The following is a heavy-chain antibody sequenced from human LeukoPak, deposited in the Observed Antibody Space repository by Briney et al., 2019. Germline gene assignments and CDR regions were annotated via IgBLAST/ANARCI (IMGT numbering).Heavy chain of an antibody. CDR1: GFTFCSYG. D-gene: IGHD1-1*01. CDR2: IRYDGSNK. CDR3: AREETGSFDY. J-gene: IGHJ4*02. Sequence: PGGSLRLSCAASGFTFCSYGMHWVRQAPGKGLEWVAVIRYDGSNKYYTDSVKGRFTISRDNSKNTLYLQMNSLRAEDTAVYYCAREETGSFDYWGQGTLVTVSS. V-gene: IGHV3-33*01.